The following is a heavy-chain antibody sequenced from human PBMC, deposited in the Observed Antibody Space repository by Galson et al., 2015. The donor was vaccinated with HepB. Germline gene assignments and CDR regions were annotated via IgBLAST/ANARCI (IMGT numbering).Heavy chain of an antibody. D-gene: IGHD1-26*01. Sequence: SLRLSCAASGFILSNYAMSWVRLAPGKGPEWVSAITGSGAYTYYADSVKGRFTISRDKSENTLYLQMNSLGVEDTAVYYCAKDPDSRSYSNYFDYWGQGTLVTVSS. J-gene: IGHJ4*02. CDR1: GFILSNYA. V-gene: IGHV3-23*01. CDR3: AKDPDSRSYSNYFDY. CDR2: ITGSGAYT.